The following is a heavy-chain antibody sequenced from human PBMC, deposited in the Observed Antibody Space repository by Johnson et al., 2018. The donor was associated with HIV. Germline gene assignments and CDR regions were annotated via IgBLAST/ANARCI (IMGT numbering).Heavy chain of an antibody. CDR3: ARDSTYSSSPLGAFDI. Sequence: VQLVESGGGLVHPGRSLRLSCAASGFTFDDYAMNWVRQAPGKGLEWVGRIRSKTAGGTIEYAAPVKGRFTISRDNSKNTLYLQMNSLRAEDTAVYYCARDSTYSSSPLGAFDIWGQGTMVTVSS. J-gene: IGHJ3*02. D-gene: IGHD6-6*01. CDR1: GFTFDDYA. CDR2: IRSKTAGGTI. V-gene: IGHV3-15*01.